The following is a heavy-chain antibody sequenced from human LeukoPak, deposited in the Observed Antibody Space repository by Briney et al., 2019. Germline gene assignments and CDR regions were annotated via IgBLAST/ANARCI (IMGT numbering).Heavy chain of an antibody. CDR3: ARGPTIYDY. Sequence: SETLSLTCAVYGGSFSGYYWSWIRQPPGKGLEWIGEINHSGSTNYNPSLKSRVTISVDTSKNQFSLKLSSVTAADTAVYYCARGPTIYDYWGQGTLVTVSS. D-gene: IGHD2-2*02. J-gene: IGHJ4*02. V-gene: IGHV4-34*01. CDR1: GGSFSGYY. CDR2: INHSGST.